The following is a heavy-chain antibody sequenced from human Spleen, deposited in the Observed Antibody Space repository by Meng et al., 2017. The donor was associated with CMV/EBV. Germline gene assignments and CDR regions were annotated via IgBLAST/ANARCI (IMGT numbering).Heavy chain of an antibody. V-gene: IGHV1-46*01. CDR1: EYTFTSYY. Sequence: ASVKVSCKASEYTFTSYYMHWVRQAPGQGLEWMGIINPSGGSTSYAQNFQGRVTMTRDTSTSTVYMELSSLRSEDTAVYYCARVQTPYSSGWQGVKSFDYWGQGTLVTVSS. CDR3: ARVQTPYSSGWQGVKSFDY. CDR2: INPSGGST. J-gene: IGHJ4*02. D-gene: IGHD6-19*01.